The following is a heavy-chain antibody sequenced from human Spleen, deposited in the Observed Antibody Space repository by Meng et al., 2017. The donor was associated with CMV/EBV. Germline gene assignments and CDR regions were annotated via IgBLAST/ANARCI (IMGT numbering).Heavy chain of an antibody. CDR3: AKDGYECWSNSCQRDYYSYGIDV. V-gene: IGHV4-39*07. CDR1: GGSISSSSYY. D-gene: IGHD3/OR15-3a*01. J-gene: IGHJ6*02. CDR2: IYYSGST. Sequence: SETLSLTCTVSGGSISSSSYYWGWIRQPPGKGLEWIGSIYYSGSTYYNPSLKSRVTISVDTSKNQFSLKLSSVTAADTAVYYCAKDGYECWSNSCQRDYYSYGIDVWGQGTTVTVSS.